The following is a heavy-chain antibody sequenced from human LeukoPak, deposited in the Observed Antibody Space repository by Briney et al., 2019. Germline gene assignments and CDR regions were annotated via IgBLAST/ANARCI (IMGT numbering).Heavy chain of an antibody. CDR3: ARDAGHQLSRRNYYAMDV. D-gene: IGHD2-2*01. V-gene: IGHV4-4*02. CDR2: IYYGGST. J-gene: IGHJ6*02. CDR1: EFTFSSYW. Sequence: GSLRLSCAASEFTFSSYWMSWVRQAPGKGLEWIGSIYYGGSTYYNSSLKSRVTISVDISKNQFSLKVSSVTAADTAVYYCARDAGHQLSRRNYYAMDVWGQGTTVTVSS.